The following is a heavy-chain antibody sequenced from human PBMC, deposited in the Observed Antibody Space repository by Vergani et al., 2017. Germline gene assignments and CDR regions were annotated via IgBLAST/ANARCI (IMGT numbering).Heavy chain of an antibody. D-gene: IGHD1-20*01. V-gene: IGHV1-2*02. J-gene: IGHJ4*02. CDR2: INPNSGGT. CDR1: GYTFTGYY. CDR3: ARSLTGTTPFDY. Sequence: QVQLVQSGAEVKKPGASVKVSCKASGYTFTGYYMHWVRQAPGQGLEWMGWINPNSGGTNFAQKFKGRVTMTRDTSISTAYMELSRLRSYDTAVYYCARSLTGTTPFDYWGQGTLVTVSS.